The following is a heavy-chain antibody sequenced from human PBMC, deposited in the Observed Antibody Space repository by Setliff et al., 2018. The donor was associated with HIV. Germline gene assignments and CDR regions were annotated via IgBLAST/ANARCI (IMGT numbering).Heavy chain of an antibody. J-gene: IGHJ4*02. D-gene: IGHD4-17*01. CDR2: ISYSGTT. V-gene: IGHV4-59*01. CDR3: ARGGTTVPNYFDY. CDR1: GGSIGTYY. Sequence: PSETLSLTCTIFGGSIGTYYWTWIRQTPGKGLQWIGYISYSGTTDYNPSLKSRVTISVDTSKNQFSVKLTSVTPADTALYYCARGGTTVPNYFDYWGQGTLVTVSS.